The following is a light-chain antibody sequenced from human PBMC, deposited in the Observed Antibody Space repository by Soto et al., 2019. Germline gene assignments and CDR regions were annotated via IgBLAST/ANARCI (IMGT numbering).Light chain of an antibody. J-gene: IGKJ2*01. CDR1: QSIGSR. Sequence: DVQMTQSPSTLSASVGDRVTITCRASQSIGSRLAWYQQKPGKAPKVLIYDVSNLESGVPSRFSGSRSGTEFTLTISSLQPDDFATYYCQQYNDYSTFGQGTKLEIK. CDR3: QQYNDYST. V-gene: IGKV1-5*01. CDR2: DVS.